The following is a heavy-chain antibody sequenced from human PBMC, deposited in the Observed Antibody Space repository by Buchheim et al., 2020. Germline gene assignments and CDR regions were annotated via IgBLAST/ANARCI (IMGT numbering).Heavy chain of an antibody. Sequence: QVQLVESGGGVVQPGRSLRLSCAASGFTFNTYAIHWVRQAPGKGLEWLAVISYDGSNYYHADSVKGRFTISRDNSKNTLYLQMNSLRADDTAVYYCARTMTTLGGVIPPYYFYGMDVWGQGTT. CDR1: GFTFNTYA. D-gene: IGHD3-16*02. CDR2: ISYDGSNY. V-gene: IGHV3-30-3*01. CDR3: ARTMTTLGGVIPPYYFYGMDV. J-gene: IGHJ6*02.